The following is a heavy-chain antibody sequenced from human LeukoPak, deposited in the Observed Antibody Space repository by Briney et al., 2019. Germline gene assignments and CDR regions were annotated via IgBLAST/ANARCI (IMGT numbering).Heavy chain of an antibody. V-gene: IGHV3-33*01. CDR1: GFTFSSYG. D-gene: IGHD3-3*01. CDR3: AREAPYDFWSGYQQLGNYFDY. CDR2: IWYDGSNK. Sequence: GGSLRLSCAASGFTFSSYGMHWVRQAPGKGLEWVAVIWYDGSNKYYADSVKGRFTNSRDNSKNTLYLQMNSLRAEDTAVYYCAREAPYDFWSGYQQLGNYFDYWGQGTLVTVSS. J-gene: IGHJ4*02.